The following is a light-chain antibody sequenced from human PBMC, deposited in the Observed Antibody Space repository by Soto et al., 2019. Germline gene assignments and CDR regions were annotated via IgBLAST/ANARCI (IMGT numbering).Light chain of an antibody. V-gene: IGKV1-39*01. CDR2: GAS. Sequence: IQLTQSPSSLSASVGDRVTITCRASLTIGDSLSWFQQKVGKPPTLLIYGASALQSGVPARFSGSGSGTDFTLTINNMQREDFATYYCQQTYNLPRTFGQGTKVDIK. CDR1: LTIGDS. J-gene: IGKJ1*01. CDR3: QQTYNLPRT.